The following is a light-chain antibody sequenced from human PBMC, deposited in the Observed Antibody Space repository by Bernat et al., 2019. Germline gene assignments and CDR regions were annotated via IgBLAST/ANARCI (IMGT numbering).Light chain of an antibody. CDR3: QQLNSFSLT. J-gene: IGKJ4*01. Sequence: DIQLTQSPSFLSASVGDRVTITCRASQGISRYFAWYQQKPGKAPKLLIYAASTLQSWVPSRFSASGSGTEFTLTISSLQPEDFAAYYCQQLNSFSLTFGGGTKVEIK. V-gene: IGKV1-9*01. CDR2: AAS. CDR1: QGISRY.